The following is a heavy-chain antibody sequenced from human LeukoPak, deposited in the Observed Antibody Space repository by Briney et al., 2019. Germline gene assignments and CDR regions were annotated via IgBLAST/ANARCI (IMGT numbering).Heavy chain of an antibody. Sequence: ASVKVSCKASGYTFTSYGISWVRQAPGQGLEWMGWINAGNGNTKYSQKFQGRVTITRDTSASTAYMELSSLRSEDTAVYYCARERQLAGDYWGQGTLVTVSS. CDR1: GYTFTSYG. CDR3: ARERQLAGDY. V-gene: IGHV1-3*01. J-gene: IGHJ4*02. D-gene: IGHD6-13*01. CDR2: INAGNGNT.